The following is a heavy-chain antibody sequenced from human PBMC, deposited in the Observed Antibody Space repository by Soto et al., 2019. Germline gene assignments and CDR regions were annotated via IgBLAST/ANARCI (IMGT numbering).Heavy chain of an antibody. J-gene: IGHJ4*02. Sequence: QVQLVQSGSDVKKPGASLTVSCKASVYIFSDYYIHWVRQAPGQGLEWMGWIDPRNGGTKYAQKFQDRLTMTTDTSTSTAFLELRRLRLDDTAVFFCARVLYRNVIHAWGQGTLVTVSS. CDR3: ARVLYRNVIHA. V-gene: IGHV1-2*02. D-gene: IGHD5-18*01. CDR2: IDPRNGGT. CDR1: VYIFSDYY.